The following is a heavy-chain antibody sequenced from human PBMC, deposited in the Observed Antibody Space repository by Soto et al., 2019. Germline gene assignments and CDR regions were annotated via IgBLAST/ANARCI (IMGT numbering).Heavy chain of an antibody. J-gene: IGHJ5*02. CDR1: GFTFHDHG. Sequence: PGGPLRLSCATSGFTFHDHGMSWVRQAPGKGLNWVGFIRSIRFGAKTDYAASVKGRFFTSRDDFKSIAFLQMNNLETEDTAVYYCTRAPLRCSGGSCYSADAWGQGTLVTVSS. D-gene: IGHD2-15*01. V-gene: IGHV3-49*04. CDR3: TRAPLRCSGGSCYSADA. CDR2: IRSIRFGAKT.